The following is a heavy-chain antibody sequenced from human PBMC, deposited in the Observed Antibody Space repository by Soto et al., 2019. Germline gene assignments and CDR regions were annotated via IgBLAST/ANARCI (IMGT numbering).Heavy chain of an antibody. CDR2: ITDTGGDA. CDR3: ARGSTDSYPGSRIFDF. Sequence: GGSLRLSCVASGLTFGSRAMSWVRQAPREGLQWVSTITDTGGDAKYADSVRGRFVISRDNSKKTLYLQMTSLTAEDSAMYFCARGSTDSYPGSRIFDFWGRGTLVTVSS. D-gene: IGHD3-10*01. V-gene: IGHV3-23*01. J-gene: IGHJ4*02. CDR1: GLTFGSRA.